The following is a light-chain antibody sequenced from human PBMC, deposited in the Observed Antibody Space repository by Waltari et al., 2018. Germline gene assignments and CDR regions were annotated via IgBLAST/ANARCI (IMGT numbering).Light chain of an antibody. CDR1: QSIRSN. Sequence: EIVMRQSPATLSVFPAETATLSCRASQSIRSNLAWYQHKPGQAPRLLIYGASTRATGIPARFSGSGSGTEFTLTISSLQSEDFAVYFCQQYDNWLGTFGQGTKVEIK. CDR2: GAS. CDR3: QQYDNWLGT. J-gene: IGKJ1*01. V-gene: IGKV3-15*01.